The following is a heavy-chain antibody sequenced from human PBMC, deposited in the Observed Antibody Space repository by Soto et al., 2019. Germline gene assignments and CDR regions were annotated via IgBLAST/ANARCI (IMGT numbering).Heavy chain of an antibody. J-gene: IGHJ5*02. CDR3: ARKYSSSSWFDP. CDR2: ISTYNGDT. Sequence: ASVKGSWKASGYTFSSYGISRVRQAPGQGLEWMGWISTYNGDTNYAQQLQGRVTMTTDTSTSTAYMELRSLRSDDTAVYYCARKYSSSSWFDPWGQGTLVTVSS. D-gene: IGHD6-6*01. CDR1: GYTFSSYG. V-gene: IGHV1-18*01.